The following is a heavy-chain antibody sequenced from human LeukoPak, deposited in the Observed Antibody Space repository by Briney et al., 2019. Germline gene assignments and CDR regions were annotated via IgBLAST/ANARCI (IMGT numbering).Heavy chain of an antibody. V-gene: IGHV3-73*01. Sequence: PGGSLRLSCAASGFTFSGSAMHWVRQASRKGLEWVGRIRSKANSYATAYAASVKGRFTISRDDSKNTAYLQMNSLKTEDTAVYYCTGIRWSYDILTGYYKYYYGMDVWGQGTTVTVSS. CDR1: GFTFSGSA. J-gene: IGHJ6*02. CDR2: IRSKANSYAT. CDR3: TGIRWSYDILTGYYKYYYGMDV. D-gene: IGHD3-9*01.